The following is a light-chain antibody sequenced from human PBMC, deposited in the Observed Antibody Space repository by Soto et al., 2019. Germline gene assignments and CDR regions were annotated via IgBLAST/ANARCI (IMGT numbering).Light chain of an antibody. Sequence: EILLTESPATLSLSPVEIAALSCMASQSVSSYLAWYQQKPGRAPRLLIYDASNRATGIPARFSGSGSGTDFTLTISSLEPEDFAVYYCQQRSNWPPITFGQGTRLEIK. CDR3: QQRSNWPPIT. CDR2: DAS. CDR1: QSVSSY. V-gene: IGKV3-11*01. J-gene: IGKJ5*01.